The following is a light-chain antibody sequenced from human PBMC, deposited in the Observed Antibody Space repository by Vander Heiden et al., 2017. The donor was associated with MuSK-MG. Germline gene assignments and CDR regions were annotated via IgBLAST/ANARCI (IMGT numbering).Light chain of an antibody. CDR1: EAFGNY. J-gene: IGKJ1*01. V-gene: IGKV1-27*01. CDR3: QKDNSALWT. CDR2: AAS. Sequence: IQMSQSPSSLSASVGDRITITCRASEAFGNYLAWYQQKPGKAPKLLIYAASTLQSGVPSRFSGSATGTDFTLTINSLQPEDVATYYCQKDNSALWTFGQGTKVEIK.